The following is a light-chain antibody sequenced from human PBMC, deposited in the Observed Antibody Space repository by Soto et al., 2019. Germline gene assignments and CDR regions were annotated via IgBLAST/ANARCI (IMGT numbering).Light chain of an antibody. CDR3: SSYTSSPSYL. CDR2: DVS. CDR1: SSDVGGYNY. Sequence: QSALTQPASVSGSPGQSITISCTGTSSDVGGYNYVSWYQQHPGKAPKLMIYDVSNRPSGVSNRFSGSKSGNTASLTISGLQAEDEADYYCSSYTSSPSYLFATGTKVT. J-gene: IGLJ1*01. V-gene: IGLV2-14*01.